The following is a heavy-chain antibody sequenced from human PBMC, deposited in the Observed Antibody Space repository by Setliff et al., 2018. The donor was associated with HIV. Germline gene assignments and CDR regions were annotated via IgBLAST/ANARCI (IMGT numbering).Heavy chain of an antibody. V-gene: IGHV3-48*03. CDR3: ARYFRDGSYNDY. D-gene: IGHD3-10*01. CDR2: ISSSGNTI. CDR1: GYTFSGYE. Sequence: GGSLRLSCTASGYTFSGYEMNWVRQAPGKGLEWVSYISSSGNTIYYTDSVKGRFAISRDNAKNSLYLQMNSLRGEDTAVYYCARYFRDGSYNDYWGQGTLVTVSS. J-gene: IGHJ4*02.